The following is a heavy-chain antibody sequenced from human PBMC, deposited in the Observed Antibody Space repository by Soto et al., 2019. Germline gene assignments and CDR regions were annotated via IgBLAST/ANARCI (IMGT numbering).Heavy chain of an antibody. CDR3: ARLWEQPGYCVY. CDR2: IYYSGST. Sequence: QLQLQESGPGLVKPSETLSLTCTVSGGSISSSSYYWGWIRQPPGKGLEWIGSIYYSGSTYYNPSLKSRVPISVDTSKNQFSLKLSSVTAADTAVYYCARLWEQPGYCVYWGQGTLVTVSS. D-gene: IGHD1-26*01. V-gene: IGHV4-39*01. CDR1: GGSISSSSYY. J-gene: IGHJ4*02.